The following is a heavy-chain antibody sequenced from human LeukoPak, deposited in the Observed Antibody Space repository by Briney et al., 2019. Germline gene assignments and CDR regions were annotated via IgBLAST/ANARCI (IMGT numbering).Heavy chain of an antibody. CDR3: ARVVVVVSAAHRDAFDI. D-gene: IGHD2-2*01. CDR2: ISSSGSTI. V-gene: IGHV3-11*04. Sequence: GGSLRLSCAASRFTFSDCYMSWIRQAPGKGLEWVSYISSSGSTIHYADSVKGRFTISRDNAKKSLYLQMNSLGAEDTAVYYCARVVVVVSAAHRDAFDIWGQGTMVTVSS. J-gene: IGHJ3*02. CDR1: RFTFSDCY.